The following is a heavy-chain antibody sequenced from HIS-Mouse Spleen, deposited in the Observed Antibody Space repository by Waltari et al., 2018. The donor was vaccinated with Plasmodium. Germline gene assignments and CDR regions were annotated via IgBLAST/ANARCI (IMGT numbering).Heavy chain of an antibody. J-gene: IGHJ1*01. V-gene: IGHV1-2*02. CDR1: GYTFTGYY. CDR2: SNPNSGGT. CDR3: ARVLGYKAAAGTFVEYFQH. Sequence: QVQLVQSGAEVKKPGASVKVSCKASGYTFTGYYMHWVRQAPGQGLEWMGWSNPNSGGTNYAQKFQGRVTMTRDTSISSAYMGLSRLRSDDTAVYYCARVLGYKAAAGTFVEYFQHWGQGTLVTVSS. D-gene: IGHD6-13*01.